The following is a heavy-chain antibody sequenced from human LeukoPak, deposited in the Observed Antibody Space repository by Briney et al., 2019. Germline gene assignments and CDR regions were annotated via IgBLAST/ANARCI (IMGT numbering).Heavy chain of an antibody. V-gene: IGHV4-4*02. CDR1: GFTFSNAW. Sequence: GSLRLSCAASGFTFSNAWMSWVRQPPGKGLEWIGEIYHSGTTNYNPSLKSRVTISVDKSKNQFSLKLNSVTAADTAVYYCARTNGWELRVPFDNWGQGTLVTVSS. CDR2: IYHSGTT. CDR3: ARTNGWELRVPFDN. J-gene: IGHJ4*02. D-gene: IGHD1-26*01.